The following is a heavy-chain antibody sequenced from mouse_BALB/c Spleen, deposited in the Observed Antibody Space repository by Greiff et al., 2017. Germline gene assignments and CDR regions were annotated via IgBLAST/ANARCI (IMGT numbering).Heavy chain of an antibody. CDR3: ARREITTDYAMDY. CDR1: GYTFTSYY. Sequence: QVQLQQSGPELVKPGASVRISCKASGYTFTSYYIHWVKQRPGQGLEWIGWIYPGNVNTKYNEKFKGKATLTADKSSSTAYMQLSSLTSEDSAVYFCARREITTDYAMDYWGQGTSVTVSS. J-gene: IGHJ4*01. V-gene: IGHV1S56*01. D-gene: IGHD2-4*01. CDR2: IYPGNVNT.